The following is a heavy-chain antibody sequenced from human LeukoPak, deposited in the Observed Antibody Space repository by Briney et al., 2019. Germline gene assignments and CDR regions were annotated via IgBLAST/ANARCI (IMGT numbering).Heavy chain of an antibody. V-gene: IGHV1-2*02. CDR3: ARPKLDGSGYYYDRVYFDY. D-gene: IGHD3-22*01. J-gene: IGHJ4*02. CDR1: GYTFTGYY. CDR2: INPNSGGT. Sequence: ASVKVSCKASGYTFTGYYLHWVRQAPGQGLEWMGWINPNSGGTNYAQKFQGRVTMTRDTSISTAYMELSRLRSDDTAVYYCARPKLDGSGYYYDRVYFDYWGQGTLVTVSS.